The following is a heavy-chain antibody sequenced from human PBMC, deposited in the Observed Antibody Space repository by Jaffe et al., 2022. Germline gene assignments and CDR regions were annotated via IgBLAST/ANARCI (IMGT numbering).Heavy chain of an antibody. CDR3: ARDYDEYIWGSYRYPLGY. J-gene: IGHJ4*02. CDR1: GYSFKNYG. CDR2: FGPNTNNA. D-gene: IGHD3-16*02. Sequence: QVQLVQSGNEVMQPGASVKVSCKASGYSFKNYGISWVRRAPGQGLEWMGWFGPNTNNAQYAQSFQDKITFTADTSTSTAYMDLRSLSSDDTAMYYCARDYDEYIWGSYRYPLGYWGQGTLVTVSS. V-gene: IGHV1-18*01.